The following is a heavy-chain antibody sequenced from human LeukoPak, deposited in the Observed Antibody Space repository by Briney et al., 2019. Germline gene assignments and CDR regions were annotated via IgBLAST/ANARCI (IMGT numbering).Heavy chain of an antibody. CDR3: ARQMGSYSGTYAIDY. CDR2: ISSSSSYI. V-gene: IGHV3-21*01. CDR1: GFTFSRYS. D-gene: IGHD1-26*01. Sequence: GGSLRLSCAASGFTFSRYSMNWVRQAPGRGLEGVSSISSSSSYIYYPDSVKGRFTISRDNAKNSLYLQMNSLRAEDTAVYYCARQMGSYSGTYAIDYWGQGTLVTVSS. J-gene: IGHJ4*02.